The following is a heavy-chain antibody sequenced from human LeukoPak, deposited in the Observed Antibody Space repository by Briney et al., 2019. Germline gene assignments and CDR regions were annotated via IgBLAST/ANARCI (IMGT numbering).Heavy chain of an antibody. V-gene: IGHV4-61*01. CDR2: IYYSGST. J-gene: IGHJ4*02. Sequence: TSETLSLTCTVSGGSVSSGSYYWSWIRQPPGKGLEWIGYIYYSGSTNYSPSLKSRVTISVDTSKNQFSLKLSSVTAADTAVYYCARDGRDTAMVTKGFDYWGRGTLVTVSS. CDR1: GGSVSSGSYY. CDR3: ARDGRDTAMVTKGFDY. D-gene: IGHD5-18*01.